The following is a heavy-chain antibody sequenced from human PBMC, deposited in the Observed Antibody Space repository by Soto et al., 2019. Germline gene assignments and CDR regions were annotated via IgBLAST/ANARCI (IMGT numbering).Heavy chain of an antibody. CDR3: ARVRCSGGSCYSEGWFAP. CDR1: GYTFTSYG. J-gene: IGHJ5*02. CDR2: ISAYNGNT. V-gene: IGHV1-18*01. Sequence: QVQLVQSGAEVKKPGASVKVSCKASGYTFTSYGISWVRQAPGQGLEWMGWISAYNGNTNYAQKLQGRVTMTTDTSTSTGYMELRSRRSDDTAVYYCARVRCSGGSCYSEGWFAPWGQGTLVTVSS. D-gene: IGHD2-15*01.